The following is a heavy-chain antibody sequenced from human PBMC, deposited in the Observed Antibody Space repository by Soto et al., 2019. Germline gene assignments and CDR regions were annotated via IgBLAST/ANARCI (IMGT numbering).Heavy chain of an antibody. V-gene: IGHV3-23*01. J-gene: IGHJ4*02. CDR3: SYYYDSSGYLPRYYFDY. CDR1: GFTFSSYA. Sequence: EVQLLESGGGLVQPGGSLRLSCAASGFTFSSYAMSWVRQAPGKGLEWVSAISGSGGSTYYADSVKGRFTISRDNSKNTLYLQMNSLRAEDTAVYYCSYYYDSSGYLPRYYFDYWGQGTLVTVSS. D-gene: IGHD3-22*01. CDR2: ISGSGGST.